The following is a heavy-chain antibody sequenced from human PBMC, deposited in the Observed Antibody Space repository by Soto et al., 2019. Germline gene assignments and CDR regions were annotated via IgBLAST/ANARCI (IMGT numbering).Heavy chain of an antibody. D-gene: IGHD2-2*01. CDR2: IYYSGST. J-gene: IGHJ3*02. Sequence: PSETLSLTCTVSGGSISSGGYYWSWIRQHPGKGLGWIGYIYYSGSTYYNPSLKSRVTISVDTSKNQFSLKLSSVTAADTAVYYCARDRCSSTSCYVGHDAFDIWGQGTMVTISS. V-gene: IGHV4-31*03. CDR3: ARDRCSSTSCYVGHDAFDI. CDR1: GGSISSGGYY.